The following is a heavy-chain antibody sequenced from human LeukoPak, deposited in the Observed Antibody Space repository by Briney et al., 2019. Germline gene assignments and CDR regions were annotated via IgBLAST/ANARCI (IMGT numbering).Heavy chain of an antibody. CDR1: GFSLSTYW. V-gene: IGHV3-7*01. Sequence: GGSLRLSCAASGFSLSTYWVTWVRQAPGTGLEWVANINPGGTETYYVEPVKGRFTISRDNAKNSLSVYYCARAEALTLELGALDYWGQGTLVTVSS. CDR3: LDY. D-gene: IGHD1-7*01. J-gene: IGHJ4*02. CDR2: INPGGTET.